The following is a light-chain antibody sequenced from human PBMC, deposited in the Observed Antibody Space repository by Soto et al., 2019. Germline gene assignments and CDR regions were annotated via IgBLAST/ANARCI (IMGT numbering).Light chain of an antibody. CDR3: QQYDTSPRT. CDR1: QSVSSNF. Sequence: EVMLTQSPGTLSLSQGERATLSCRASQSVSSNFLAWYQQKSGQAPRLLIYGASNRATGIPDRFSGSGSGTDFTLTIRRLEPEDLAVYYCQQYDTSPRTFGQGTKVEFK. V-gene: IGKV3-20*01. J-gene: IGKJ1*01. CDR2: GAS.